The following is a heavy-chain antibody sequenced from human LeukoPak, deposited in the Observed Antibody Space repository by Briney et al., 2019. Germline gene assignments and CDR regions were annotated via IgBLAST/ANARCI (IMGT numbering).Heavy chain of an antibody. J-gene: IGHJ4*02. CDR1: GGSISSYY. Sequence: SETLSLTCTVSGGSISSYYWSWIRQPAGKGLEGIGRIYTSGSANYNPSLQSRVTMSVDTSKNQFSLQLTSVTAADTAVYYCARSPRIAADLFDYWGQGTLVTVSS. CDR3: ARSPRIAADLFDY. CDR2: IYTSGSA. D-gene: IGHD6-25*01. V-gene: IGHV4-4*07.